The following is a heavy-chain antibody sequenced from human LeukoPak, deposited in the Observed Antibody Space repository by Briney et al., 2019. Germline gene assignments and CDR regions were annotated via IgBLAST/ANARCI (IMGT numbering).Heavy chain of an antibody. J-gene: IGHJ4*02. CDR2: IWYDGSNE. D-gene: IGHD4-23*01. Sequence: GGSLRLSCAASGFTFSSYGMHWVPQAPGKGLEWVAVIWYDGSNEYYADSVKGRFTISRDNSKNTLYLQMNSLRAEDTAVYYCARDPTVATYWGNYFDYWGQGTLVTVSS. CDR1: GFTFSSYG. CDR3: ARDPTVATYWGNYFDY. V-gene: IGHV3-33*01.